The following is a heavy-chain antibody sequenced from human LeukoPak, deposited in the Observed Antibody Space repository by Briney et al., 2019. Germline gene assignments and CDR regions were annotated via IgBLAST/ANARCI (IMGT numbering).Heavy chain of an antibody. CDR1: GVSISSYY. CDR3: ARGRYNYALEDYFDY. CDR2: IYYSGRT. Sequence: PSETLPLTCTVSGVSISSYYWSWIRQPPGKGLEWIGYIYYSGRTNYNPSLKSRVTISGDTSKNQFSLKLSSVTAADTAVYYCARGRYNYALEDYFDYWGQGTLVTVSS. J-gene: IGHJ4*02. V-gene: IGHV4-59*01. D-gene: IGHD5-18*01.